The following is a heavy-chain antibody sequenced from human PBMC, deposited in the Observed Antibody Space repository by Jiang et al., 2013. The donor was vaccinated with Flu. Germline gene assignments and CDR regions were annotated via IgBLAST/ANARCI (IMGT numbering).Heavy chain of an antibody. D-gene: IGHD5-12*01. CDR2: INYSGTT. CDR1: GDSISRGDYF. Sequence: GSGLVKPSQTLSLTCSVSGDSISRGDYFWTWIRQPPGKGLEWIGNINYSGTTYYNPSRKSRTGISVDVSRNQFSLTVISATAADTAVYYCARARRGYSGYGDFD. V-gene: IGHV4-30-4*08. CDR3: ARARRGYSGYGDFD. J-gene: IGHJ4*01.